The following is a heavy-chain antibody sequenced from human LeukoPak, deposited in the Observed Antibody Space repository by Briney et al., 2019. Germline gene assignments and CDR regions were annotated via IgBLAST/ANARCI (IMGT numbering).Heavy chain of an antibody. D-gene: IGHD3-22*01. Sequence: SETLSLTCTVSGGSISSSSYYWGWIRQPPGKGLAWIGSIYYSGSTYYNPSLKSRVTISVDTSKNQFSLKLSSVTAADTAVYYCAREPDDSSGYIPYYFDYWGQGTLVTVSS. J-gene: IGHJ4*02. CDR3: AREPDDSSGYIPYYFDY. CDR1: GGSISSSSYY. V-gene: IGHV4-39*07. CDR2: IYYSGST.